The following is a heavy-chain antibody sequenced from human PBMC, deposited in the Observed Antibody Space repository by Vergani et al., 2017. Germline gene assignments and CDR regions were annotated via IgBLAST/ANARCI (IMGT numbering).Heavy chain of an antibody. D-gene: IGHD4-23*01. J-gene: IGHJ4*02. CDR1: GASVSRGTYY. CDR2: MSTSGHT. Sequence: QVQLQESGPGLLKPSQTLSLTCTVSGASVSRGTYYWTWIRQPAGKKLEWSVRMSTSGHTIYNPSLESRVTMSVDTSKNQFSLQLSSLTTADTAVYYCAREYYGCIFDPFAYWGQGTLVTASS. CDR3: AREYYGCIFDPFAY. V-gene: IGHV4-61*02.